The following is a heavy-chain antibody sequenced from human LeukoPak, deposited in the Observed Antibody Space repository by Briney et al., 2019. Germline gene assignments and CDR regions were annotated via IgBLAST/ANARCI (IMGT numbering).Heavy chain of an antibody. J-gene: IGHJ5*02. CDR3: AREGYDFWSGHPWFDP. CDR1: GGSFSGYY. Sequence: SETLSLTCAVYGGSFSGYYWSWIRQPPGKGLKWIGEINHSGSTNYNPSLKSRVTISVDTSKNQFSLKLSSVTAADTAVYYCAREGYDFWSGHPWFDPWGQGTLVTVSS. CDR2: INHSGST. D-gene: IGHD3-3*01. V-gene: IGHV4-34*01.